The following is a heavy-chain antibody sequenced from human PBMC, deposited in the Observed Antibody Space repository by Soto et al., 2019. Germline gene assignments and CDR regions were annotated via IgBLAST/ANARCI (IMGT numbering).Heavy chain of an antibody. CDR1: GYTFINYG. CDR3: ARWSAIVGGAEALDV. J-gene: IGHJ3*01. CDR2: LSAYNGDT. D-gene: IGHD1-26*01. Sequence: QVQLVQSGAEVKKPGASVRVSCKTAGYTFINYGITWVRHAPGQGLEWMGWLSAYNGDTSSSEKLQDRFTMTTDTSTTTVYMDLRSLTSDDTAVYYCARWSAIVGGAEALDVWGQGTMVIVSS. V-gene: IGHV1-18*01.